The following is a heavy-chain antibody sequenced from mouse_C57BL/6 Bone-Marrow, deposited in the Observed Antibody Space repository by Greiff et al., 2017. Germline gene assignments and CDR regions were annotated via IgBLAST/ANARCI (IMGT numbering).Heavy chain of an antibody. D-gene: IGHD1-1*01. Sequence: LQESGAELVKPGASVKLSCKASGYTFTSYWMQWVKQRPGQGLEWIGEIDPSDSYTNYNQKFKGKATLTVDTSSSTAYMQLSSLTSDDSAVYYCASSRAWFAYWGQGTLVTVSA. CDR3: ASSRAWFAY. CDR2: IDPSDSYT. CDR1: GYTFTSYW. V-gene: IGHV1-50*01. J-gene: IGHJ3*01.